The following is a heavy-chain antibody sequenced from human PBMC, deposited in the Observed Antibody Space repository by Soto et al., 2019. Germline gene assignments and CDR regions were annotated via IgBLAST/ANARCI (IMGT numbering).Heavy chain of an antibody. D-gene: IGHD3-3*01. J-gene: IGHJ6*02. V-gene: IGHV4-59*01. CDR3: ARDIPYDFWSGPPYGMDV. CDR2: IYYSGST. CDR1: GGSISSYY. Sequence: SETLSLTCTVSGGSISSYYWSWIRQPPGKGLEWIGYIYYSGSTNYNPSLKSRVTISVDTSKNQFSLKLSSVTAADTAVYYCARDIPYDFWSGPPYGMDVWGQGTTVTVSS.